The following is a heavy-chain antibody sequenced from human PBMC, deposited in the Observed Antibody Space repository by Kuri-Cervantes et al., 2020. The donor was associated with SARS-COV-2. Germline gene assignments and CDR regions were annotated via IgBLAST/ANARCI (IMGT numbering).Heavy chain of an antibody. J-gene: IGHJ4*02. CDR1: GGSFSDYY. V-gene: IGHV4-34*01. CDR2: INHSGST. CDR3: ARGIAAAGTPSVKGGYFDY. Sequence: SETLSLTCAVYGGSFSDYYWSWVRQPPGKGLEWIGEINHSGSTNYNPSLKSRVTISVDTSKNQFSLKLSSVTAADTAVYYCARGIAAAGTPSVKGGYFDYWGQGTLVTVSS. D-gene: IGHD6-13*01.